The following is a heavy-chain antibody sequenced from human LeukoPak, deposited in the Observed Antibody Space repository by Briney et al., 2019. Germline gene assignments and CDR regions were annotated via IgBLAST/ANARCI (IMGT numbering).Heavy chain of an antibody. D-gene: IGHD4-17*01. J-gene: IGHJ4*02. Sequence: PGGSLRLSCAASGFTFSDHYMHWVRQAPGKELEWVGRIGNKVNSYTTEYAASVKGRFTISRDDSNNSLYLQMNSLRAEDTAVYFCARSPHDSGHSYLPVVDYWGQGALVTVSS. V-gene: IGHV3-72*01. CDR1: GFTFSDHY. CDR2: IGNKVNSYTT. CDR3: ARSPHDSGHSYLPVVDY.